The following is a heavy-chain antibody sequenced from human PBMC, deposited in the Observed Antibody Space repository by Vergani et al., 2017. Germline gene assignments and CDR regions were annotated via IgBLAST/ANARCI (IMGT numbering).Heavy chain of an antibody. CDR3: AKDLQEGDCSSPSCFYHYYYYMDV. CDR2: ISYDGSNK. Sequence: QVQLVESGGGVVQPGRSLRLSCAASGFTFSSYGMHWVRQAPGKGLEWVAVISYDGSNKYYADSVKGRVTISRDNSKNTLYLQMNSLRAEDTAVYYCAKDLQEGDCSSPSCFYHYYYYMDVWGKGTTVTVSS. J-gene: IGHJ6*03. CDR1: GFTFSSYG. V-gene: IGHV3-30*18. D-gene: IGHD2-2*01.